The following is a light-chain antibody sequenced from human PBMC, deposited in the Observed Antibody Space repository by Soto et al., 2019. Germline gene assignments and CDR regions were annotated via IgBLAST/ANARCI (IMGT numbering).Light chain of an antibody. CDR2: AAS. J-gene: IGKJ3*01. CDR1: QGISNY. V-gene: IGKV1-27*01. Sequence: DIQMTQSPSSLSASVGDRVTITCRASQGISNYLAWYQQKPGKVPKLLIYAASTLQSGVPSRFSGSGSGTDFTLTISSLQPEDVATYYCQKYNSAPSTTFGPGTKVDIK. CDR3: QKYNSAPSTT.